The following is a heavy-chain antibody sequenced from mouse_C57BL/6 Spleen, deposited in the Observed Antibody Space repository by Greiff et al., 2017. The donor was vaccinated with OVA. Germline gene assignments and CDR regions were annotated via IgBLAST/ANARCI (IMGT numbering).Heavy chain of an antibody. CDR1: GYAFSSSW. D-gene: IGHD1-1*01. J-gene: IGHJ2*01. Sequence: QVQLQQSGPELVKPGASVKISCKASGYAFSSSWMNWVKQRPGTGLEWIGRIYPGDGDTNYNGKFKGQATLTADKSSSTAYMQLSSLTSEDSAVYCSARHGSRNFDDWGQSTTLTDSS. CDR2: IYPGDGDT. CDR3: ARHGSRNFDD. V-gene: IGHV1-82*01.